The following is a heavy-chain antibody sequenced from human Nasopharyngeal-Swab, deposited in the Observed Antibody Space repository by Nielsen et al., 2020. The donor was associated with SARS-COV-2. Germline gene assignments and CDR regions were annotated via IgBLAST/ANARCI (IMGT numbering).Heavy chain of an antibody. CDR1: GFTFSNAW. CDR2: IKSKTDGGTT. J-gene: IGHJ4*02. V-gene: IGHV3-15*01. CDR3: TTDYKSGYSLAY. D-gene: IGHD5-18*01. Sequence: GGSLRLSCAASGFTFSNAWMSWVRQAPGKGLEWVGRIKSKTDGGTTDYAAPVKGRFTISRDDSKNTLYLQMNSLKTEDTAVYYCTTDYKSGYSLAYWGQGTLVTVSS.